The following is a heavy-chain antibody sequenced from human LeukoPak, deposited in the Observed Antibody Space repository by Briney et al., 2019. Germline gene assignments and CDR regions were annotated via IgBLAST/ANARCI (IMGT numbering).Heavy chain of an antibody. CDR1: GGSMSSYY. CDR3: ARTSVLWFGELLSAFDI. Sequence: SETLSLTCTVSGGSMSSYYWSWIRQPPGTGLEWIGYIYYSGSTNYNPSLKSRVTISVDTSKNQFSLKLSSVTAADTAVYYCARTSVLWFGELLSAFDIWGQGTMVTVSS. V-gene: IGHV4-59*08. D-gene: IGHD3-10*01. CDR2: IYYSGST. J-gene: IGHJ3*02.